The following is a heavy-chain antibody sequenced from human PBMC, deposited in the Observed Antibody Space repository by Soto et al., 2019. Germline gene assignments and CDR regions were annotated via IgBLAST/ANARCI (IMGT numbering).Heavy chain of an antibody. D-gene: IGHD1-20*01. Sequence: SETLSLTSTVSGGSISSYYWSWIRQPPGKGLEWIGYIYYSGITNYNPSLKSRVTISVDTSKNQFSLKLSSVTAADTAVYYCARYKSNYYYGMDVWGQGTTVTSP. CDR1: GGSISSYY. CDR2: IYYSGIT. J-gene: IGHJ6*02. CDR3: ARYKSNYYYGMDV. V-gene: IGHV4-59*01.